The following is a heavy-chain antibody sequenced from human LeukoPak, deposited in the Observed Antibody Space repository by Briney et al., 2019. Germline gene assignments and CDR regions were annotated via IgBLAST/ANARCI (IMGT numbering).Heavy chain of an antibody. D-gene: IGHD3-10*01. Sequence: PGGSLRLSCAASGFTFSSYAMSWVRQAPGKGLEWVSAISGSGGSTYYADSVKGRFTTSRDNSKNTLYLQMNSLRAEDTAVYYCAKVIMVRGVFDYWGQGTLVTVSS. CDR3: AKVIMVRGVFDY. CDR1: GFTFSSYA. V-gene: IGHV3-23*01. J-gene: IGHJ4*02. CDR2: ISGSGGST.